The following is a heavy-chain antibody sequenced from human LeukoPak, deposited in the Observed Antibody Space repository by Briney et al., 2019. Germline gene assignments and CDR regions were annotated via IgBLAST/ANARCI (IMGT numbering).Heavy chain of an antibody. V-gene: IGHV4-59*08. J-gene: IGHJ4*02. Sequence: SETLSLTCTVSGGSISSYYWTWIRQPPGRGLEWIGYIPYSGSTTYNPSLRSRVTMSVDTSKNQISLKLTSVTAADTAVYYCARGTAAASGSLGYWGQGTLVTVSS. CDR3: ARGTAAASGSLGY. CDR2: IPYSGST. D-gene: IGHD1-14*01. CDR1: GGSISSYY.